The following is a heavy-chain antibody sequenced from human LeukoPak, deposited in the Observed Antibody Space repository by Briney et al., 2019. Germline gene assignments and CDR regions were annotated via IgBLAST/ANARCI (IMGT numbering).Heavy chain of an antibody. CDR3: AREAPSSSPFYGMDV. CDR1: GFTFSSYA. V-gene: IGHV3-30-3*01. J-gene: IGHJ6*02. CDR2: ISYDGSNK. D-gene: IGHD6-13*01. Sequence: PGRSLRLSCAASGFTFSSYAMHWVRQAPGKGLEWVAVISYDGSNKYYADSVKGRFTISRDNSKNTLYLQMNSLRAEDTAVYYCAREAPSSSPFYGMDVWGQGTTVTVSS.